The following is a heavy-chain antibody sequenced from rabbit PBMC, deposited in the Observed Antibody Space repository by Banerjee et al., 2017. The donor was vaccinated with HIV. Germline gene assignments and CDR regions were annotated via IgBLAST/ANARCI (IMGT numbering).Heavy chain of an antibody. J-gene: IGHJ4*01. D-gene: IGHD4-1*01. V-gene: IGHV1S40*01. CDR1: GFSFSSNYW. CDR3: ARGGVYGSDWGAGNINFNL. CDR2: IASVSGIT. Sequence: QSLEESGGDLVKPGASLTLTCTASGFSFSSNYWICWVRQAPGRGLEWIACIASVSGITYYASWAKGRFTISKTSSTTVTLQMTSLTAADTATYFCARGGVYGSDWGAGNINFNLWGQGTLVTVS.